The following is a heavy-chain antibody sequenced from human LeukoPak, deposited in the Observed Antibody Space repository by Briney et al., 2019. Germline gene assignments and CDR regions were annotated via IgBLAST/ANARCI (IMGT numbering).Heavy chain of an antibody. Sequence: PSETLSLTCAVYGGSFSGYYWTWIRQPPGKGLEWIGEINHSGSTNYNPSLKSRVTISVDTSKNQFSLKLTSVTAADTAVYYCARGYSSRFNWFDPWGQGTLSPSPQ. CDR2: INHSGST. D-gene: IGHD6-19*01. V-gene: IGHV4-34*01. CDR3: ARGYSSRFNWFDP. CDR1: GGSFSGYY. J-gene: IGHJ5*02.